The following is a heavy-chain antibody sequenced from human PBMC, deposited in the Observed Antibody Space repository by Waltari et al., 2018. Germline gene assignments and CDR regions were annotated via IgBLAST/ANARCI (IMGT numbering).Heavy chain of an antibody. CDR3: ARGPLLSKVDY. CDR1: GGPIDSGSYY. J-gene: IGHJ4*02. V-gene: IGHV4-61*02. CDR2: IYTSGST. D-gene: IGHD1-26*01. Sequence: QVQLQESGPGLVKPSQTLSLTCTVSGGPIDSGSYYWSWVRQPAGKGLEWIGRIYTSGSTNYNPSLKSRVTISVDTSKNQFSLNLSSVTATDTAVYYCARGPLLSKVDYWGQGTLVTVSS.